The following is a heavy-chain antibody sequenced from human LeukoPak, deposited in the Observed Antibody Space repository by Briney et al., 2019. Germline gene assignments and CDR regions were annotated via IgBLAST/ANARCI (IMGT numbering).Heavy chain of an antibody. CDR2: ISASGGST. D-gene: IGHD2-2*01. J-gene: IGHJ3*02. CDR3: AKFGIIEGVVPAAIRAFDI. V-gene: IGHV3-23*01. Sequence: PGGSLRLSCAASGFTFSSYAMNWVRQAPGKGLEWVSTISASGGSTYHAVSVKGRFTISRDNSKNTLYLQMNSLRAEDTAVYYCAKFGIIEGVVPAAIRAFDIWGQGTMVTVSS. CDR1: GFTFSSYA.